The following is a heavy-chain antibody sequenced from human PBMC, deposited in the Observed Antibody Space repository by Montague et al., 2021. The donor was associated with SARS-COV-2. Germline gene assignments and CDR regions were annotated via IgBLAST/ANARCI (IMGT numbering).Heavy chain of an antibody. V-gene: IGHV4-61*02. Sequence: TLSLTCAVSGDSITSGFYYWSWLRQPAGSGLEWIGRIHTSGSTNYNPSLKTRVTISLDRSKNQFSLILSSVTAADTAVYFCARDFDWQQDPSTDYFHYGMDVWGQGTTVIVSS. CDR3: ARDFDWQQDPSTDYFHYGMDV. J-gene: IGHJ6*02. CDR2: IHTSGST. CDR1: GDSITSGFYY. D-gene: IGHD3-9*01.